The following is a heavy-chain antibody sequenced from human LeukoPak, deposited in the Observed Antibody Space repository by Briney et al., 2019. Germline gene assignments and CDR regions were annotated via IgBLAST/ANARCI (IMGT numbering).Heavy chain of an antibody. J-gene: IGHJ5*02. Sequence: PSQTLSLTCAVSGGSISSGTHYWNWIRQHPGQGLEWIGHIYNTGSAYYNPSLMSRVSISIDTSENQFSLKLSSVTAADTAVYCCARGGTPITMIVVESNWFDPWGQGTRVTVSS. D-gene: IGHD3-22*01. CDR3: ARGGTPITMIVVESNWFDP. CDR1: GGSISSGTHY. CDR2: IYNTGSA. V-gene: IGHV4-31*11.